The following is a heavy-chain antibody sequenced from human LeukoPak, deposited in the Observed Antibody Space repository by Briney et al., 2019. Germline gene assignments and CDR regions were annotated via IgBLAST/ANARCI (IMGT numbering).Heavy chain of an antibody. CDR3: ATAFVVVAATPGPFGY. Sequence: VASVKVSCKASGYTFTGYYMHWVRQAPGQGLEWMGGFDPEDGETIYAQKFQGRVTMTEDTSTDTAYMELSSLRSEDTAVYYCATAFVVVAATPGPFGYWGQGTLVTVSS. CDR2: FDPEDGET. CDR1: GYTFTGYY. D-gene: IGHD2-15*01. J-gene: IGHJ4*02. V-gene: IGHV1-24*01.